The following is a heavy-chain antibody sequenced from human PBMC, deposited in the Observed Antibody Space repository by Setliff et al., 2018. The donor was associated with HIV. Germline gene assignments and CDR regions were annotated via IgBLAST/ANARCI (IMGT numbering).Heavy chain of an antibody. J-gene: IGHJ3*02. CDR3: ARAASYYNFWSGYNPHAFDI. V-gene: IGHV3-33*01. D-gene: IGHD3-3*01. Sequence: GGSLRLSCAASGFTFRDYAMHWVRQAPGKGLEWVGLTWYDGSDKYYGDSVKGRFTISRDNSKNTLYLQMNGLRAEDTAVYFCARAASYYNFWSGYNPHAFDIWGQGTMVTVSS. CDR2: TWYDGSDK. CDR1: GFTFRDYA.